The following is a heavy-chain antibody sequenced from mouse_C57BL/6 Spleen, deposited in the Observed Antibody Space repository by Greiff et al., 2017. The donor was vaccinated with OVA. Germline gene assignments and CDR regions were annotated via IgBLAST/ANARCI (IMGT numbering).Heavy chain of an antibody. Sequence: QVQLQQSGAELVRPGTSVKVSCKASGYAFTNYLIEWVKQRPGQGLEWIGEINPGSGGTNYNEKFKGKATLTVDKSSSTAYMQLSSLTSEDSAVEFWARSLLLRSRYFDYWGQGTTLTVSS. CDR1: GYAFTNYL. V-gene: IGHV1-54*01. CDR2: INPGSGGT. J-gene: IGHJ2*01. CDR3: ARSLLLRSRYFDY. D-gene: IGHD1-1*01.